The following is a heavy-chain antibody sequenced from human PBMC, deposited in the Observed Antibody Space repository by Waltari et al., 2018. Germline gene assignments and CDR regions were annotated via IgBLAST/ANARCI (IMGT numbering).Heavy chain of an antibody. J-gene: IGHJ4*02. CDR2: FYNSGST. Sequence: QVQLQESGPGLVKSSETLSLTCTVSGGSISTYYWSWIRQPPGKGLEWIGYFYNSGSTNYNPSLKRRVTMSVDTSKNLFSLKLSSVTAADTAVYYCARDREHSYGKYFDYWGQGILVTVSS. V-gene: IGHV4-59*01. CDR3: ARDREHSYGKYFDY. CDR1: GGSISTYY. D-gene: IGHD5-18*01.